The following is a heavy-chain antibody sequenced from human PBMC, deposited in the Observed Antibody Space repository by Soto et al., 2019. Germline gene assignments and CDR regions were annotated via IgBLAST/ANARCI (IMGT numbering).Heavy chain of an antibody. J-gene: IGHJ5*02. CDR3: ARGKRDCSGGSCYSVWWFDP. V-gene: IGHV4-59*12. CDR2: IYHSGST. CDR1: GDSISGYY. Sequence: SETLSLTCTVSGDSISGYYWSWIRQGPGTGLDWIGYIYHSGSTYYNPSLKSRVTISVDRSKNQFSLKLSSVTAADTAVYYCARGKRDCSGGSCYSVWWFDPWGQGTLVTVSS. D-gene: IGHD2-15*01.